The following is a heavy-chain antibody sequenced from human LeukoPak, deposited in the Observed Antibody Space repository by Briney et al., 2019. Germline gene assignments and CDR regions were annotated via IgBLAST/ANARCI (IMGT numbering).Heavy chain of an antibody. D-gene: IGHD4-11*01. Sequence: KPSETLSLTCAVSGYSISSGYYGGWIRQPPGKGLEWIGSIYHSGSTYYNPSLKSRVTISVDTSKNQFSLKLSSVTAADTAVYYCARDRNYYFDYWGQGPLVTVSS. CDR3: ARDRNYYFDY. J-gene: IGHJ4*02. CDR2: IYHSGST. V-gene: IGHV4-38-2*02. CDR1: GYSISSGYY.